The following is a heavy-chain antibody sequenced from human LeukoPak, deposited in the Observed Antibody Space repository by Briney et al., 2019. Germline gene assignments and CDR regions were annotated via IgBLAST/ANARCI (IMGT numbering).Heavy chain of an antibody. D-gene: IGHD3-9*01. J-gene: IGHJ4*02. CDR2: ISSSSSYI. V-gene: IGHV3-21*01. CDR3: ARDLGNWGHYDILTGYYNVIDY. Sequence: GSLRLSCAASGFTVSSNYMSWVRQAPGEGLEWVSSISSSSSYIYYADSVKGRFTISRDNAKNSLYLQMNSLRAEDTAVYYCARDLGNWGHYDILTGYYNVIDYWGQGTLVTVSS. CDR1: GFTVSSNY.